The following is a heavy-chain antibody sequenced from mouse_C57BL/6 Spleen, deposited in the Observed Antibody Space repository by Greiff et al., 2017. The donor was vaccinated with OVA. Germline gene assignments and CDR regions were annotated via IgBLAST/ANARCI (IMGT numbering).Heavy chain of an antibody. CDR1: GYTFTSYW. Sequence: QVQLKQPGPELVKPGASVKLSCKVSGYTFTSYWMHWVKQRPGPGLEWIGNINPSNGGNKYNEKFKSKGTLTVDKSSSTAYIQLSSLTSENSAVYYCARSGGVAMYYWGQGTTVTVSS. V-gene: IGHV1-53*01. CDR3: ARSGGVAMYY. J-gene: IGHJ4*01. CDR2: INPSNGGN. D-gene: IGHD3-2*02.